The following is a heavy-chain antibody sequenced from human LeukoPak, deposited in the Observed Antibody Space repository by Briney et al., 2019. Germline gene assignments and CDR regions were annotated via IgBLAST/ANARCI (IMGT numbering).Heavy chain of an antibody. V-gene: IGHV2-5*02. J-gene: IGHJ5*02. CDR3: ARRYSYVSGGGWFDP. CDR1: GFSLRSSGVG. Sequence: SGPTLVNPTQTLTLTCTFSGFSLRSSGVGVAWIRQPPGKALEWLALIYRDDDKRYSPSLKSRLTITKDTSKNQVVLTMTNMDPVDTATYFCARRYSYVSGGGWFDPWGQGTLVTVSS. CDR2: IYRDDDK. D-gene: IGHD3-10*01.